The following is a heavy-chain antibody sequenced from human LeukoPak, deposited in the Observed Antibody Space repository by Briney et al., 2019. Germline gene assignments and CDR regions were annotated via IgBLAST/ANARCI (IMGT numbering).Heavy chain of an antibody. D-gene: IGHD5-12*01. CDR2: IYYSGST. Sequence: SETLSLTCTVSGGSISSGGYYWSWIRQHPGKGLEWIGYIYYSGSTYYNPSLKSRVTISVDTSKNQFSLKLSSVTAADTAVYYCARKREATISYFDYWGQGTLVTVSS. CDR1: GGSISSGGYY. J-gene: IGHJ4*02. CDR3: ARKREATISYFDY. V-gene: IGHV4-31*03.